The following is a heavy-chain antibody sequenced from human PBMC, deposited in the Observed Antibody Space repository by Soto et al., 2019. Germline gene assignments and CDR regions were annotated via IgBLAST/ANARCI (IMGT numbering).Heavy chain of an antibody. CDR3: AREGGESSDGLYYFDS. CDR1: GGSTSSDHY. Sequence: SETLSLTCTVSGGSTSSDHYWSWIRPPPGKGLEWIGHIYYSGNTDYNPSLKSRLAISIDTSKNQFSLKLSSVTAADTAVYFCAREGGESSDGLYYFDSWGQGSLV. D-gene: IGHD3-16*01. CDR2: IYYSGNT. V-gene: IGHV4-30-4*01. J-gene: IGHJ4*02.